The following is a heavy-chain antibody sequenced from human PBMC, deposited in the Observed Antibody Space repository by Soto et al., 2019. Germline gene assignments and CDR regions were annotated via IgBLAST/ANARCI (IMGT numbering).Heavy chain of an antibody. Sequence: QVQLVQSGAEVKKPGASVKISCKASGYTFINYYVHWVRQAPGQGPEWMGIINASGGSTNYAQKFQGRVTMTRDTSTTTVYMEVSSLRSEDTAVYYCARAGGAMGGLRGMDVWGQGTAVTVSS. CDR2: INASGGST. CDR1: GYTFINYY. D-gene: IGHD2-15*01. CDR3: ARAGGAMGGLRGMDV. J-gene: IGHJ6*01. V-gene: IGHV1-46*01.